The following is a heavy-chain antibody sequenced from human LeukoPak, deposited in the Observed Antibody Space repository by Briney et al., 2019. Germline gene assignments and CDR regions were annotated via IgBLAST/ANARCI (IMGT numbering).Heavy chain of an antibody. D-gene: IGHD5-18*01. CDR3: ARLYTAQSPFDY. CDR1: GYYFASYW. J-gene: IGHJ4*02. CDR2: IYPGDSGT. V-gene: IGHV5-51*01. Sequence: GESLKISCKGFGYYFASYWIGWVRQMPGKGLEWMGIIYPGDSGTRYSPSFQGQVTISADKSITTAYVQWNSLKASDTAMYYCARLYTAQSPFDYWGQGTLVTVSS.